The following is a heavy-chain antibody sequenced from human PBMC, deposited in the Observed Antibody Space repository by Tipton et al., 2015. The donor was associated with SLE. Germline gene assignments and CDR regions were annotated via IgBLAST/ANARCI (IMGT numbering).Heavy chain of an antibody. CDR2: IYTGGNT. V-gene: IGHV4-4*07. D-gene: IGHD2-2*01. CDR3: VVCSPSSCSYFDY. CDR1: GGSIRGYY. J-gene: IGHJ4*02. Sequence: TLSLTCTVSGGSIRGYYWGWVRQPAGKGLEWIGRIYTGGNTKYNPSLESRVTLSVDTSKDQFSLKLSSVTAADTAVYYCVVCSPSSCSYFDYWGQGTLVTVSS.